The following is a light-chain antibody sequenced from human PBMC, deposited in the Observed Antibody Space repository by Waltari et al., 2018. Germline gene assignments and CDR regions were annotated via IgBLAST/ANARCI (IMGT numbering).Light chain of an antibody. CDR3: ATWDDSLNGRV. Sequence: QSVLTQPPLASGTPGQSVTISRSGNSPNIGINTVTWYQQLPGTAPKLLIYAYYHRPSGVPDRFSASKSDTSASLAISGLQSEDEADDFCATWDDSLNGRVFGGGTKLAVL. V-gene: IGLV1-44*01. CDR1: SPNIGINT. CDR2: AYY. J-gene: IGLJ3*02.